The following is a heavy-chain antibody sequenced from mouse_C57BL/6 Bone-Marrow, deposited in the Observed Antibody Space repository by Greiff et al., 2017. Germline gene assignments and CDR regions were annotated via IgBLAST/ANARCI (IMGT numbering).Heavy chain of an antibody. CDR3: TNPYWDLY. CDR2: IDPENGDP. Sequence: VQLQQSGAELVRPGASVKLSCTASGFNIKDVYMHWVKQRPEQGLEWIGWIDPENGDPEYASKFQGKATIPADTSSNTAYLQLSSLTSEDTAVYYCTNPYWDLYWGQGTSVTVSS. V-gene: IGHV14-4*01. J-gene: IGHJ4*01. D-gene: IGHD4-1*01. CDR1: GFNIKDVY.